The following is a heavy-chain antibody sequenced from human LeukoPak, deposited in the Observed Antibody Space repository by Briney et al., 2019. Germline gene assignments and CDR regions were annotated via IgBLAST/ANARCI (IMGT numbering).Heavy chain of an antibody. J-gene: IGHJ4*02. Sequence: GGSLRLSCAASGFIFRNHGMTWVRQAPGKGLEWVATITGSDGSTFYRDSVRGRFTISRDNSDNALYLQMHNLRPEDTAVHYCTKFDSWGQGTLVTVSS. CDR2: ITGSDGST. CDR3: TKFDS. V-gene: IGHV3-23*01. CDR1: GFIFRNHG.